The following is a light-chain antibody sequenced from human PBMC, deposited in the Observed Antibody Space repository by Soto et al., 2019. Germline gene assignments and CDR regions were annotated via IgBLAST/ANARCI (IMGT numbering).Light chain of an antibody. Sequence: QSFLTQPPSASGTPGRRVTISCAGGSSNIGTNYVYWYQQLPGTAPKLLIYRNNLRPSGVPDRFSASKSGTSASLAISGLRSEDEADYFCAGWDDSLHGLLFGAGTKVTV. V-gene: IGLV1-47*01. CDR2: RNN. J-gene: IGLJ1*01. CDR3: AGWDDSLHGLL. CDR1: SSNIGTNY.